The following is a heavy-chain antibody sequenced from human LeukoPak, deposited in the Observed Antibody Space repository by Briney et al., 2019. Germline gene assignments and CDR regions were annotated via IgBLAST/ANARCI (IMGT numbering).Heavy chain of an antibody. CDR2: ISYSGST. J-gene: IGHJ5*02. CDR1: GDSISSYY. D-gene: IGHD5-18*01. Sequence: SETLSLTCNVSGDSISSYYWSWIRQPPGKGLEWIGFISYSGSTKYNPSLMNRVTISIDTSKNQISLNLTSVTAADTAVYYCARDVYSYGGWFDPWGQEPWSPSPQ. CDR3: ARDVYSYGGWFDP. V-gene: IGHV4-59*01.